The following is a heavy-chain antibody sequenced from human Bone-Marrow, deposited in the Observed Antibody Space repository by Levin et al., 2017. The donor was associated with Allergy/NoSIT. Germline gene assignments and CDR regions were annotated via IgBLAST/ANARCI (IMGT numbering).Heavy chain of an antibody. CDR3: ARDLRYCSGGSCFSAFDI. J-gene: IGHJ3*02. D-gene: IGHD2-15*01. Sequence: GGSLRLSCAASGFTFSSYSMNWVRQAPGKGLEWVSSISSSSSYIYYADSVKGRFTISRDNAKNSLYLQMNSLRAEDTAVYYCARDLRYCSGGSCFSAFDIWGQGTMVTVSS. CDR2: ISSSSSYI. CDR1: GFTFSSYS. V-gene: IGHV3-21*01.